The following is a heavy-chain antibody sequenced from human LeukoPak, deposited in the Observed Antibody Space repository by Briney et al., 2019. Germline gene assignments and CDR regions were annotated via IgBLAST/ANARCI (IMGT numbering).Heavy chain of an antibody. D-gene: IGHD3-9*01. CDR3: ARGGDDILTGQYYGMDV. J-gene: IGHJ6*04. V-gene: IGHV3-33*01. Sequence: GRSLRLSCAASGFTFSSYGMHWVRQAPGKGLEWVAVIWYDGSNKYYADSVKGRFTISRDNSKNTLYLQMNSLRAEDTAVYYCARGGDDILTGQYYGMDVWGKGTTVTVSS. CDR2: IWYDGSNK. CDR1: GFTFSSYG.